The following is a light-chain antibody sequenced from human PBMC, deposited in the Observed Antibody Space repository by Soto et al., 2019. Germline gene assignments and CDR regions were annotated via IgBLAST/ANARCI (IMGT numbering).Light chain of an antibody. CDR1: QSISSW. CDR3: QQSYSTPT. Sequence: DIQMTQSPSTLSASVGDRVTITCRASQSISSWLAWYQQKPGKAPKLLIYDASSLESGVPSRFSGSGSGTEFTLTISSLQPEDFATYYCQQSYSTPTFGGGTKVDI. CDR2: DAS. J-gene: IGKJ4*01. V-gene: IGKV1-5*01.